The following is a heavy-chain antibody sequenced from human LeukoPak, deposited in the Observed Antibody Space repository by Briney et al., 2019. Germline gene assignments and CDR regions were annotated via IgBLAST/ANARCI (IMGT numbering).Heavy chain of an antibody. Sequence: PSQTLSLTCTVSGGSISSGSYYWSWLRQPAGKGLEWIGRIYTSGSTNYNPSLKSRVTMSVDTSKNQFSLKLSSVTAADTAVYYCARDPIEYSTSDWFDPWGQGTLVTVSS. D-gene: IGHD6-6*01. CDR2: IYTSGST. CDR1: GGSISSGSYY. CDR3: ARDPIEYSTSDWFDP. V-gene: IGHV4-61*02. J-gene: IGHJ5*02.